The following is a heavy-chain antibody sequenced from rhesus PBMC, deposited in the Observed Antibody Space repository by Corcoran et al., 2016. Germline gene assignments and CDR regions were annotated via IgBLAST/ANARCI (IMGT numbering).Heavy chain of an antibody. V-gene: IGHV4-127*01. CDR1: GYSISSGYG. D-gene: IGHD1-20*01. CDR2: SGGSSGSN. Sequence: QVQLQESGPGLVKPSETLSLTCAVSGYSISSGYGWSWIRQPPGKGLEWIGYSGGSSGSNNHNPNLRGRDTSSKDTSKNQFALKLGSVTAADTAVYYCARDRWGWNNPFDYWGQGVLVTVSS. CDR3: ARDRWGWNNPFDY. J-gene: IGHJ4*01.